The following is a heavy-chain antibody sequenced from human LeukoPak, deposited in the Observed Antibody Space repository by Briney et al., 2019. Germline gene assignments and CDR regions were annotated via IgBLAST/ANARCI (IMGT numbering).Heavy chain of an antibody. V-gene: IGHV4-34*01. CDR1: GGSFSGYY. CDR2: INHSGST. Sequence: SETLSLTCAVYGGSFSGYYWSWIRQPPGKGLEWIGEINHSGSTNYNPSLKSRVTISVDTSKNQFSLKLGSVTAADTAVYYCARVSCSGGSCYWREKYYFDYWGQGTLVTVSS. D-gene: IGHD2-15*01. J-gene: IGHJ4*02. CDR3: ARVSCSGGSCYWREKYYFDY.